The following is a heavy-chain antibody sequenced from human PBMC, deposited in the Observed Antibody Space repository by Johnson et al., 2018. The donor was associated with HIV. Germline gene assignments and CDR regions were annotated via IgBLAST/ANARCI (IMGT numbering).Heavy chain of an antibody. CDR2: ISYDGSNK. CDR1: GFTFSSYA. CDR3: ARARDRSSSRDAFDI. D-gene: IGHD6-13*01. Sequence: VQLVESGGGVVQPGRSLRLSCAASGFTFSSYAMHWVRQAPGKGLEWVAVISYDGSNKYYADSVKGRFTISRDNSKNTLYLQMNSPRAEDTAVYYCARARDRSSSRDAFDIWGQGTMVTVSS. J-gene: IGHJ3*02. V-gene: IGHV3-30-3*01.